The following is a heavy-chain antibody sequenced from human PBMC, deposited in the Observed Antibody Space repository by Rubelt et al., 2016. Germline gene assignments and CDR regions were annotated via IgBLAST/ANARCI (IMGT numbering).Heavy chain of an antibody. D-gene: IGHD6-19*01. CDR2: ISGSGGST. J-gene: IGHJ4*02. CDR3: ARAKYSNGWYGSGPGAYFDY. Sequence: GRGLEWVSAISGSGGSTYYADSVKGRFTISRDNAKNSLYLQMNSLRAEDTAVYYCARAKYSNGWYGSGPGAYFDYWGQGTLVTVSS. V-gene: IGHV3-21*01.